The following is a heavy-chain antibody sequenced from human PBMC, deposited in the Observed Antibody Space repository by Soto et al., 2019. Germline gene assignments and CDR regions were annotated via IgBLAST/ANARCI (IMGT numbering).Heavy chain of an antibody. CDR2: IYHSGST. D-gene: IGHD2-8*01. CDR3: ARAWCTNGVCLRGWFDP. V-gene: IGHV4-30-2*01. J-gene: IGHJ5*02. Sequence: SETLSLTCAVSGGSISSGGYSWSWIRQPPGKGLEWIGYIYHSGSTYYNPSLKSRVTISVDRSKNQFSLKLSSVTAADTAVYYCARAWCTNGVCLRGWFDPWGQGTLVTVSS. CDR1: GGSISSGGYS.